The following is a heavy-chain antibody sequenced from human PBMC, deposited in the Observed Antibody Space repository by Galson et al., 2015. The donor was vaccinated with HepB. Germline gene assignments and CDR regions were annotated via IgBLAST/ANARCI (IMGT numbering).Heavy chain of an antibody. CDR2: TYYRSKWYN. J-gene: IGHJ6*02. CDR1: GDSVSSNSAA. Sequence: CAISGDSVSSNSAAWNWIRQSPSRGLEWLGRTYYRSKWYNDYAVSVKSRITINPDTSKNQFSLQLNSVTPEDTAVYYCARGGRVYCSSTSCYAPRYYYGMDVWGQGTTVTVSS. D-gene: IGHD2-2*01. CDR3: ARGGRVYCSSTSCYAPRYYYGMDV. V-gene: IGHV6-1*01.